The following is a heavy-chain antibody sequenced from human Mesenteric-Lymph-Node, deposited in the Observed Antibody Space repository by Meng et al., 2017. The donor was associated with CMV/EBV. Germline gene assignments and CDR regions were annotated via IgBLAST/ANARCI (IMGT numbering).Heavy chain of an antibody. V-gene: IGHV1-46*01. CDR1: GYTFTSYY. J-gene: IGHJ4*02. CDR3: AAESSSNYYDSSGCGWY. D-gene: IGHD3-22*01. Sequence: ASVKVSCKASGYTFTSYYMHWVRQAPGQGLEWMGIINPSGGSTSYAQKFQGRVTMTRDTSISTAYMELSRLRSDDTAVYYCAAESSSNYYDSSGCGWYWGQGTLVTVSS. CDR2: INPSGGST.